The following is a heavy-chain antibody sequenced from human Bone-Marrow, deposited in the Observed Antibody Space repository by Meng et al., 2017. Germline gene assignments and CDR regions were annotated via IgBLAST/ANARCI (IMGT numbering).Heavy chain of an antibody. CDR1: GGTFSSYT. CDR2: MNPNSGNT. CDR3: ASAGLEPYYDILTGYYNRYYYYYGMDV. Sequence: ASVKVSCKASGGTFSSYTISWVRQAPGQGLEWMGWMNPNSGNTGHAQKLQGRVTITRNTSISAAYMELSSLRSEDTAVYYCASAGLEPYYDILTGYYNRYYYYYGMDVWGQGTTVTVSS. J-gene: IGHJ6*02. D-gene: IGHD3-9*01. V-gene: IGHV1-8*03.